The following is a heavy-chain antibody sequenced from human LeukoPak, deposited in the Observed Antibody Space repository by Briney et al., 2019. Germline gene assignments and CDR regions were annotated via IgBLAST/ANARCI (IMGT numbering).Heavy chain of an antibody. D-gene: IGHD3-10*01. CDR2: IRSKANNYAT. Sequence: PGGSLKLSCAASGFTFSGSAMHWVRQASGKGLEWVGRIRSKANNYATSYAASVKGRFTISRDDSKNTASLQMNSLKTEDTAVYYCAAAFGTAFDFWAQGTMVTVSS. CDR3: AAAFGTAFDF. V-gene: IGHV3-73*01. CDR1: GFTFSGSA. J-gene: IGHJ3*01.